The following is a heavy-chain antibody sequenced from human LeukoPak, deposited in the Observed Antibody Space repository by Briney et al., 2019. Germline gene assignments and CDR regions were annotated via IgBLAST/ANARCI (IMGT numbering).Heavy chain of an antibody. CDR1: GFTVSSNY. J-gene: IGHJ4*02. Sequence: GGSLRLSCAASGFTVSSNYMSWVRQAPGKGLEWVSVIYSGGSTYYADSVKGRFTISRDNSKNTLYLQMNSLRAEDTAVYYCARDKVVSPYFDYWGQGTLVTVSS. CDR2: IYSGGST. D-gene: IGHD3-22*01. CDR3: ARDKVVSPYFDY. V-gene: IGHV3-53*01.